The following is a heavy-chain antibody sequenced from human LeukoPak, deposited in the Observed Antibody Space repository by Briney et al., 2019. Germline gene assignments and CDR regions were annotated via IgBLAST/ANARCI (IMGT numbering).Heavy chain of an antibody. J-gene: IGHJ6*02. D-gene: IGHD6-13*01. V-gene: IGHV1-69*04. Sequence: ASVKVSCKASGGTFSSYAISWVRQAPGQGLEWMGRIIPILGIANYAQKFQGRVTITADKSTSTAYMELSSLRSEDTAVYYCAGGSSSWYVGHGMDVWGQGTTVTVSS. CDR2: IIPILGIA. CDR3: AGGSSSWYVGHGMDV. CDR1: GGTFSSYA.